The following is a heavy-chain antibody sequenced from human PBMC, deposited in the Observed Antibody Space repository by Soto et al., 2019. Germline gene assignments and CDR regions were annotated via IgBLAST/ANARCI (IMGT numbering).Heavy chain of an antibody. V-gene: IGHV3-11*01. CDR1: GFAFTDYS. J-gene: IGHJ5*02. CDR2: ISTSGGAI. CDR3: ARGYKYPGA. Sequence: QVSLVQSGGGLVKPGGSLRLSCAASGFAFTDYSMSWIRQAPGKGLEWVSYISTSGGAIYYADSVMGRFTISRDNAKNSLSLQMNSLRAEDTAVYYCARGYKYPGAWGQGTLVTVSS. D-gene: IGHD1-20*01.